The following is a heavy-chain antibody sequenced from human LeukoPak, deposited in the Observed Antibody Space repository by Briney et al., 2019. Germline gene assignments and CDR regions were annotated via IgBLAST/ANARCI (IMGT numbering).Heavy chain of an antibody. CDR2: IYHSGST. J-gene: IGHJ4*02. CDR1: GGSISSSNW. Sequence: PSETLSLTCAVSGGSISSSNWWSWVRQPPGKGLEWIGEIYHSGSTYYNPSLKSRVTISVDRSKNQFSLKLSSVTAADTAVYYCARAKKNNWNGNDYWGQGTLVTVSS. CDR3: ARAKKNNWNGNDY. D-gene: IGHD1-20*01. V-gene: IGHV4-4*02.